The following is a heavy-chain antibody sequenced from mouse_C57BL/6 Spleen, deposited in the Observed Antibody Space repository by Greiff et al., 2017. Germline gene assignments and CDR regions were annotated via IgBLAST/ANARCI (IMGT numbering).Heavy chain of an antibody. CDR3: ARGIYYDYDVFAY. Sequence: EVHLVESGPGLVKPSQSLSLTCSVTGYSITSGYYWNWIRQFPGNKLEWMGYISYDGSNNYNPSLKNRISITRDTSKNQFFLKLNSVTTEDTATYYCARGIYYDYDVFAYWGQGTLVTVSA. J-gene: IGHJ3*01. CDR2: ISYDGSN. CDR1: GYSITSGYY. D-gene: IGHD2-4*01. V-gene: IGHV3-6*01.